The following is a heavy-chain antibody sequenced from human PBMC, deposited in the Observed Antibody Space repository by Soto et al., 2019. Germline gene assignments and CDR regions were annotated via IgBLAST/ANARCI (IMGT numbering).Heavy chain of an antibody. Sequence: GGSLRLSCAASGFTFSSYAMSWVRQAPGKGLEWVSAISGSGGSTYYADSVKGRFTISRDNSKNTLYLQMNSLRAEDTAVYYCAKDLGQQLVPDCFDYWGQGTLVTVSS. J-gene: IGHJ4*02. CDR2: ISGSGGST. D-gene: IGHD6-13*01. CDR1: GFTFSSYA. V-gene: IGHV3-23*01. CDR3: AKDLGQQLVPDCFDY.